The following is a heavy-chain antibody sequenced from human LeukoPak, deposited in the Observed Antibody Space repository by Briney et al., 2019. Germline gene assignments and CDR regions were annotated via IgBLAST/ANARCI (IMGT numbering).Heavy chain of an antibody. J-gene: IGHJ2*01. CDR1: GYTFTGYY. Sequence: GASVKVSCKASGYTFTGYYMHWVRQAPGQGLEWMGWINPNSGGTNYAQKFQGRVTMTRDTSITTAYMELSRLRFDDTAVYYCARGRTLVVTAITRASWYFDLWGRGTLVTVSS. CDR3: ARGRTLVVTAITRASWYFDL. V-gene: IGHV1-2*02. D-gene: IGHD2-21*02. CDR2: INPNSGGT.